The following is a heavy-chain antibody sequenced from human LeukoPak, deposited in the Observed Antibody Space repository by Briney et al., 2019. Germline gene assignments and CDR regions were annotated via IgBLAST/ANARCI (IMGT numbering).Heavy chain of an antibody. D-gene: IGHD4-17*01. V-gene: IGHV3-23*01. CDR1: SFAFSTYA. CDR2: ITSSGAGT. CDR3: TKDPNGDYIGAFDF. J-gene: IGHJ3*01. Sequence: HPGGSLRLSCAASSFAFSTYAMTWVRQAPGKGLEWVSSITSSGAGTSYADSVKGRFTISRDNSKSTLFLQINSLRVEDTAVYYCTKDPNGDYIGAFDFWGQGTMVTVS.